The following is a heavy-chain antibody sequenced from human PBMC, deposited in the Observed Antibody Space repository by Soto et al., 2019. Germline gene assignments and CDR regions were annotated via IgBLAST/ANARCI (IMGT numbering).Heavy chain of an antibody. J-gene: IGHJ5*02. Sequence: DVQLLESGGGLVQPGGSLILSCAASGFTLRNYAMACVRQAPGKGLEWVSTIGGGGDSTYYADSVKGRFTISRDNSKNALYLQMNSLRAEDTAVYYCAKDRMDPRTDCSSTSCLGWFDPWGQGTLVTVSA. V-gene: IGHV3-23*01. CDR1: GFTLRNYA. CDR2: IGGGGDST. D-gene: IGHD2-2*01. CDR3: AKDRMDPRTDCSSTSCLGWFDP.